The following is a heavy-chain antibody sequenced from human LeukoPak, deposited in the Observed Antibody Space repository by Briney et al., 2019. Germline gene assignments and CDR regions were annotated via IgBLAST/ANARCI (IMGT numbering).Heavy chain of an antibody. V-gene: IGHV1-2*02. CDR3: AREAGYSGFDTERYFDY. D-gene: IGHD5-12*01. CDR1: GYIFTDNY. J-gene: IGHJ4*02. Sequence: ASVTVSCKASGYIFTDNYLHWVRPAPGQGLEWMGWINPNTGGAVYAQRLQDRVTMTSDTSISTAYMELTRLRSDDTAIYYCAREAGYSGFDTERYFDYWGRGTLVAVSS. CDR2: INPNTGGA.